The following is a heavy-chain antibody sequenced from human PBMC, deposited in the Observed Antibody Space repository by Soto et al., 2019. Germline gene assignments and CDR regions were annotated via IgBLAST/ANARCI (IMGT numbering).Heavy chain of an antibody. CDR3: ASWGARGDRGRDV. Sequence: QVQLVESGGGVVQPGRSLRLSCAASGFTFSSYGMHWVRQAPGKGLEWVAVIWYDGSNKYYADSVKGRFTISRDNSKNTLYLQMNSLRAEDTAVYYCASWGARGDRGRDVWGQGTTVTVSS. CDR1: GFTFSSYG. CDR2: IWYDGSNK. D-gene: IGHD3-10*01. V-gene: IGHV3-33*01. J-gene: IGHJ6*02.